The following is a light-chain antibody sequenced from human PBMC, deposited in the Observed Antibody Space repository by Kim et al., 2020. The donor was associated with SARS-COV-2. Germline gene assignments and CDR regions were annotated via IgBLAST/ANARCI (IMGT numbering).Light chain of an antibody. J-gene: IGLJ1*01. V-gene: IGLV3-21*04. CDR2: DDR. CDR3: QVWDTPSDHYV. CDR1: NIGSKS. Sequence: SYELTQPPSVSVAPGKTATITCGGNNIGSKSVQWYQQKPGQAPVLVIYDDRDRPSGIPERFSGSNPGNTATLTISRVEAGDEADYFCQVWDTPSDHYVFATGTKVTVL.